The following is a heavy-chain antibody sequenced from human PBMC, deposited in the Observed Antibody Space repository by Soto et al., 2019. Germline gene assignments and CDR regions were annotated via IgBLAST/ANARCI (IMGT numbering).Heavy chain of an antibody. D-gene: IGHD3-10*01. CDR3: ASEIVRVVPRFDAFDI. CDR1: GFTFSSYA. CDR2: ISGSGGST. Sequence: EVQLLESGGGLVQPGGSLRLSCAASGFTFSSYAMSWVRQAPGKGLEWVSAISGSGGSTYYADSVKGRFTISRDNSKNTLYLQMNSLRAEDTAVYYCASEIVRVVPRFDAFDIWGQGTMVTVSS. V-gene: IGHV3-23*01. J-gene: IGHJ3*02.